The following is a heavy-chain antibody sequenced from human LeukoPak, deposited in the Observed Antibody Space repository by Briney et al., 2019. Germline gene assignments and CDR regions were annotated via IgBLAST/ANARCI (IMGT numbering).Heavy chain of an antibody. CDR1: GFTFSNYA. Sequence: GRSLRLSCAASGFTFSNYAVHWVRQAPGKGLEWVGIISYDGSQKYYADSVKGRFTISRDNSKNTLFLQKNSLRPEDTAVYYCARGTVLLWFGGDYWGQGTLVTVSS. CDR2: ISYDGSQK. D-gene: IGHD3-10*01. CDR3: ARGTVLLWFGGDY. V-gene: IGHV3-30*04. J-gene: IGHJ4*02.